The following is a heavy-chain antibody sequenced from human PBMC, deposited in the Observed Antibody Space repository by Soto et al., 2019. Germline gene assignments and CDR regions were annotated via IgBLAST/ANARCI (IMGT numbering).Heavy chain of an antibody. CDR2: ISYSGSS. CDR1: GGSNIRDGYY. J-gene: IGHJ4*02. D-gene: IGHD2-2*01. V-gene: IGHV4-31*03. Sequence: LSLTCTVSGGSNIRDGYYWSWIRQHPGKGLEWIAYISYSGSSYSNPSLKSRVTISADTSKNQFSLRLTSVTAADTAVYFCARATPAGSADFWGQGTLGTVSS. CDR3: ARATPAGSADF.